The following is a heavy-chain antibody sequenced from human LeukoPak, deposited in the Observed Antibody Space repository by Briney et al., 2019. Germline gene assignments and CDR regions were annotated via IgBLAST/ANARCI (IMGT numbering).Heavy chain of an antibody. CDR2: ISHDGNKK. CDR3: ARASTWVPGEDSSGYYYPYAFDL. V-gene: IGHV3-30-3*01. D-gene: IGHD3-22*01. CDR1: GFSFSSVV. Sequence: SLRLSCAVSGFSFSSVVIEWVRQAPGKGLEWVAAISHDGNKKDYAVSDKGRFTISRDHSMNTLYVQMNSLRAADTAVYYCARASTWVPGEDSSGYYYPYAFDLWGQGTMVTVSS. J-gene: IGHJ3*01.